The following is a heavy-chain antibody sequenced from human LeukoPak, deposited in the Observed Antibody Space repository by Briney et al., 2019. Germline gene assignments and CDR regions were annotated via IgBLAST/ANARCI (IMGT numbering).Heavy chain of an antibody. V-gene: IGHV1-18*04. Sequence: ASVKVSCKASGYTFTGYYMHWVRQAPGQGLEWMGWISAYNGNTNYAQKLQGRVTMTTDTFTSTAYMELRSLRSDDTAVYYCARGDPADLDYWGQGTLVTVSS. J-gene: IGHJ4*02. D-gene: IGHD6-13*01. CDR3: ARGDPADLDY. CDR1: GYTFTGYY. CDR2: ISAYNGNT.